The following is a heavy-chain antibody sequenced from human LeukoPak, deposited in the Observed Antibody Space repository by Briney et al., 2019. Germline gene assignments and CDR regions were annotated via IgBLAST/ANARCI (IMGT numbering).Heavy chain of an antibody. V-gene: IGHV1-8*01. D-gene: IGHD3-16*02. Sequence: ASVKVSCKASGYTFTSYDINWVRQATGQGLEWMGWMNPNSGNTGSAQRFQGRITMTRDTSISTAYMELSSLRSEDTAVYYCARGPLVRLPSSFDPWGQGTLVNVSS. CDR2: MNPNSGNT. J-gene: IGHJ5*02. CDR3: ARGPLVRLPSSFDP. CDR1: GYTFTSYD.